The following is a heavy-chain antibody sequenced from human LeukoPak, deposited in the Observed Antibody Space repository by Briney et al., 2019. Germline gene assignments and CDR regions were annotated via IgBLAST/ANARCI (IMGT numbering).Heavy chain of an antibody. CDR1: GGSFSGYY. Sequence: SETLSLTCAVYGGSFSGYYWSWIRLPPEKGLDWIGEITRTGRINYNPALKGRVTMSLDTSKNQFSLELSSMTAADTAVYYCAKRKFDLYYGSGSYDDWGQGTLVTVSS. V-gene: IGHV4-34*01. J-gene: IGHJ4*02. CDR3: AKRKFDLYYGSGSYDD. CDR2: ITRTGRI. D-gene: IGHD3-10*01.